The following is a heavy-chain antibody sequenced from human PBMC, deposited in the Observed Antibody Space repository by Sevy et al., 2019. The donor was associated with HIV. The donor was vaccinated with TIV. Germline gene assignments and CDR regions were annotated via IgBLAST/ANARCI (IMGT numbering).Heavy chain of an antibody. CDR2: IYTSGST. CDR1: GGSISSYY. J-gene: IGHJ4*02. CDR3: AREEYVRYYDSSGYSPFDY. V-gene: IGHV4-4*07. D-gene: IGHD3-22*01. Sequence: SETLSLTCTVSGGSISSYYWSWIRQPAGKGLEWIGRIYTSGSTNYTPSLKSRVTMSVDTSKNQFSLKLSSVTAADTAVYYCAREEYVRYYDSSGYSPFDYWGQGTLVTVSS.